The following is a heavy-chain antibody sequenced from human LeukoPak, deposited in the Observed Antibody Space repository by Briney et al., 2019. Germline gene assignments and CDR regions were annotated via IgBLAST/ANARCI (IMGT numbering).Heavy chain of an antibody. CDR3: ARGWGYSSSWYVYYYYGMDV. D-gene: IGHD6-13*01. J-gene: IGHJ6*02. V-gene: IGHV4-34*01. CDR2: INHSGST. Sequence: PSETLSLTCAVYGGSFSGYYWSWIRQPPGKGLGWIGEINHSGSTNYNPSLKSRVTISVDTSKNQFSLKLSSVTAADTAVYYCARGWGYSSSWYVYYYYGMDVWGQGTTVTVSS. CDR1: GGSFSGYY.